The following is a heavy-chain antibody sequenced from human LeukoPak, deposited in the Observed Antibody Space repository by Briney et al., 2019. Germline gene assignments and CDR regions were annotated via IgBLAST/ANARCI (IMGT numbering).Heavy chain of an antibody. CDR2: IYHSGST. J-gene: IGHJ5*02. CDR1: GYSISSGYY. CDR3: ARGFSSGWNGRVSFDP. Sequence: SETLSLTCAVSGYSISSGYYWGWIRQPPGKGLEWIGSIYHSGSTYYNPSLKSRVTISVDTSKNQLSLNLNSVTAADTAVYYCARGFSSGWNGRVSFDPWGQGTLVTVSS. V-gene: IGHV4-38-2*01. D-gene: IGHD1-1*01.